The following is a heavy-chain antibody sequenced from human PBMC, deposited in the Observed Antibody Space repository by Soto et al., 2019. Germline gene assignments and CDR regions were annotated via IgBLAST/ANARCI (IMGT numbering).Heavy chain of an antibody. CDR2: IKQDGSEK. Sequence: EVQLVESGGGLVQPGGSLRLSCAASGFTFSSYWMSWVRQAPGKGLEWVANIKQDGSEKYYVDSVKGRFTISRDNAKNALYLQMNSLRAEDTAVYYCARGPGEVVPAALNYYYYYMDVWGKGTTVTVSS. D-gene: IGHD2-2*01. J-gene: IGHJ6*03. V-gene: IGHV3-7*01. CDR1: GFTFSSYW. CDR3: ARGPGEVVPAALNYYYYYMDV.